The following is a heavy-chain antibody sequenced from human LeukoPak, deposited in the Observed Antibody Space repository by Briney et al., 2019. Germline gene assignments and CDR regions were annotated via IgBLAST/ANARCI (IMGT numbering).Heavy chain of an antibody. CDR3: ARDIVGGSGSGSMDV. Sequence: SETLSLTCTVSGGSISTYYWSWIRQPPGKGLEWIGYIYYSGSTNYNPSLKSRVTISVDSSNNQFSLKLSSVTAADTAVYYCARDIVGGSGSGSMDVWGQGTTVTVSS. J-gene: IGHJ6*02. CDR1: GGSISTYY. D-gene: IGHD3-10*01. CDR2: IYYSGST. V-gene: IGHV4-59*12.